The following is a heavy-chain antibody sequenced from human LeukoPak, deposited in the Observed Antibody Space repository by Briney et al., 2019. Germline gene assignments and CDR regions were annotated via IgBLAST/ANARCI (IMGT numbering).Heavy chain of an antibody. V-gene: IGHV3-30*18. Sequence: GGSLRLSCAASGFTFSSYGMHWVRQAPGKGLEWVAVISYDGSNKYYADSVKGRFTISRDNSKNTLYLQMNSLRAEDTAVYYCAKDQRVGEQWLVPGYYFDYWGQGTLVTVSS. CDR2: ISYDGSNK. J-gene: IGHJ4*02. CDR3: AKDQRVGEQWLVPGYYFDY. D-gene: IGHD6-19*01. CDR1: GFTFSSYG.